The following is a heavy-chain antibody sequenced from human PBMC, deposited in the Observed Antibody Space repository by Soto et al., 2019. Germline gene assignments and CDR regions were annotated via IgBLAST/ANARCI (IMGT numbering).Heavy chain of an antibody. CDR2: IYYSGST. CDR3: ACGLEGEYYFDY. Sequence: SETLSLTCTVSGGSISSGDYYWSWIRQPPGKGLEWIGYIYYSGSTYYNPSLKSRVTISVDTSKNQFSLKLSSVTAADTAVYYCACGLEGEYYFDYWGQGTLVTVSS. J-gene: IGHJ4*02. D-gene: IGHD3-16*01. V-gene: IGHV4-30-4*01. CDR1: GGSISSGDYY.